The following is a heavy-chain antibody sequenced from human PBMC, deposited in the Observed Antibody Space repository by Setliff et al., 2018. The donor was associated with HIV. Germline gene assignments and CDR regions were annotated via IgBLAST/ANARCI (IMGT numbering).Heavy chain of an antibody. CDR2: MNPNSGNT. D-gene: IGHD6-13*01. CDR3: ARAQQQLVLPSFYYYYYMDV. V-gene: IGHV1-8*02. CDR1: GYTFTSYD. J-gene: IGHJ6*03. Sequence: ASVKVSCKASGYTFTSYDINWVRQATGQGLEWMGWMNPNSGNTGYAQKFQGRVTMTRNTSISTAYMELSSLRSEDTAVYFCARAQQQLVLPSFYYYYYMDVWGKGTTVTVSS.